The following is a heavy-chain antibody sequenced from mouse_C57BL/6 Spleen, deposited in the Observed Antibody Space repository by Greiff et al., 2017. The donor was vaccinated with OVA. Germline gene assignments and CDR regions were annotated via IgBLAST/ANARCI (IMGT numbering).Heavy chain of an antibody. V-gene: IGHV1-15*01. CDR3: ARESSTIVTTEYYAMDY. CDR2: IDPETGGT. Sequence: QVQLQQSGAELVRPGASVTLSCKASGYTFTDYEMHWVKQTPVHGLEWIGAIDPETGGTAYNQKFKGKATLTVDKSSSTAYMQLSSLTSEDSAVYFGARESSTIVTTEYYAMDYWGQGTSVTVSS. D-gene: IGHD2-5*01. J-gene: IGHJ4*01. CDR1: GYTFTDYE.